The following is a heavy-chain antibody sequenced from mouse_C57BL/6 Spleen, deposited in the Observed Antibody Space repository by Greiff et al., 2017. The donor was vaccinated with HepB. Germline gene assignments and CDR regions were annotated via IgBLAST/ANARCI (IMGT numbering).Heavy chain of an antibody. D-gene: IGHD3-3*01. V-gene: IGHV1-50*01. Sequence: QVQLQQPGAELVKPGASVKLSCKASGYTFTSYWMQWVNQRPGQGLEWIGEIDPSDSYTNYNQKFKGKATLTVDTSSSTAYMQLSRLTAEDSAVYYCARSRAAMDYWGQGTSVTVSS. J-gene: IGHJ4*01. CDR1: GYTFTSYW. CDR3: ARSRAAMDY. CDR2: IDPSDSYT.